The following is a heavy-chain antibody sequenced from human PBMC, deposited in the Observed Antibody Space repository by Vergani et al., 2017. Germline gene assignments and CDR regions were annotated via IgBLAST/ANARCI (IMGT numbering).Heavy chain of an antibody. CDR1: EFSFSEHY. Sequence: QVQLVASGGGLVKPGGSLRISCAMAEFSFSEHYMSWIRQAPGKGLEWISYIDFDGSAIDYADSVRGRFTISRDNAKKSLFLQMNGLRADDTAVYYCAPHYGFWSGRYGGFAHWGPGTLVTVSS. V-gene: IGHV3-11*01. D-gene: IGHD3-3*01. CDR3: APHYGFWSGRYGGFAH. J-gene: IGHJ4*02. CDR2: IDFDGSAI.